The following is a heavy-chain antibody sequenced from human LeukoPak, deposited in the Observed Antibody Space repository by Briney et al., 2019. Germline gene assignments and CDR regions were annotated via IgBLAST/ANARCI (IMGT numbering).Heavy chain of an antibody. D-gene: IGHD2-15*01. CDR3: ARGAYCSGGRCPGAFDI. J-gene: IGHJ3*02. CDR1: GFTFSTYA. CDR2: IWYDGSNK. Sequence: PGGSLRLSCAASGFTFSTYAMYWVRQAPGKGLEWVTVIWYDGSNKYYADSVKGRFTISRDNSKDTRYLQMNSLRADDTAVYYCARGAYCSGGRCPGAFDIWGQGTMVTVSS. V-gene: IGHV3-33*01.